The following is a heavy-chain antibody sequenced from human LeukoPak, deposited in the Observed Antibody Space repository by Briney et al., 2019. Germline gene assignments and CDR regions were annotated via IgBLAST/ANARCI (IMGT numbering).Heavy chain of an antibody. V-gene: IGHV3-23*01. J-gene: IGHJ3*02. Sequence: RGGSLRLSCAASGFTFSSYAMSWVRQAPGKGLEWVSAISGSGGSTYYADSVKGRFTISRDNSKNTLYLQTNSLRAEDTAVYYCAKAVTTRDAFDIWGQGTMVTVSS. CDR2: ISGSGGST. CDR3: AKAVTTRDAFDI. D-gene: IGHD4-11*01. CDR1: GFTFSSYA.